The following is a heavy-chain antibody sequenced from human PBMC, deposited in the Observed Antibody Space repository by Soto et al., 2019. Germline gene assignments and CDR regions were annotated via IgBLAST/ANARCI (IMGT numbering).Heavy chain of an antibody. J-gene: IGHJ4*02. Sequence: QVQLLESGPGLVKASQTLSLTCSISGGSISSGGYYWSWVRQRPGKGLEWIGYIYFNDNTYYNPSLKTRVTISAGTSKIQFSLRLSSVTAADAAGYYCARQIAMVRGIDFWGPGISVSVSS. CDR1: GGSISSGGYY. CDR3: ARQIAMVRGIDF. CDR2: IYFNDNT. D-gene: IGHD3-10*01. V-gene: IGHV4-31*03.